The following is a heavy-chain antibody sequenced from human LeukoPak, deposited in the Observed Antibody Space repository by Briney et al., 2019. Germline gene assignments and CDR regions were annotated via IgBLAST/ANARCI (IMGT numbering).Heavy chain of an antibody. Sequence: ASVKVSCKASGYTFIDYYLHWVRQAPGQGLEWMGIINPSGGSTSYAQKFQGRVTMTRDTSTSTVYMELSSLRSEDTAVYYCARAGIAAALQEIDYWGQGTLVTVSS. D-gene: IGHD6-13*01. CDR2: INPSGGST. CDR1: GYTFIDYY. J-gene: IGHJ4*02. CDR3: ARAGIAAALQEIDY. V-gene: IGHV1-46*01.